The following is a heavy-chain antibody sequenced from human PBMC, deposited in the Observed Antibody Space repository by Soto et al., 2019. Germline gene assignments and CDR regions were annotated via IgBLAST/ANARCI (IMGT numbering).Heavy chain of an antibody. V-gene: IGHV1-2*04. CDR3: ARGPPIYYDSSGYYSYFDY. D-gene: IGHD3-22*01. CDR2: INPNSGGT. Sequence: ASVKVSCKASGYTFTGYYMHWVRQAPGQALEWMGWINPNSGGTNYAQKFQGWVTMTRDTSISTAYMELSRLRSDDTAVYYCARGPPIYYDSSGYYSYFDYWGQGTLVTVSS. CDR1: GYTFTGYY. J-gene: IGHJ4*02.